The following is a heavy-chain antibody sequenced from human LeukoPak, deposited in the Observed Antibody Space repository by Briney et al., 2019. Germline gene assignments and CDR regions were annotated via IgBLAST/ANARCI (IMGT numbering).Heavy chain of an antibody. J-gene: IGHJ4*02. Sequence: SETLSLTCAVYGGSFSGYYWSWIRQPPGKGLEWIGEINHSGSTNYNPSLKSRVTISVDTSKNQFSLKLSSVTAADTAVYYCARSTGHNYYDSSGYRYYFDYWGQGTLVTVSS. D-gene: IGHD3-22*01. CDR3: ARSTGHNYYDSSGYRYYFDY. V-gene: IGHV4-34*01. CDR1: GGSFSGYY. CDR2: INHSGST.